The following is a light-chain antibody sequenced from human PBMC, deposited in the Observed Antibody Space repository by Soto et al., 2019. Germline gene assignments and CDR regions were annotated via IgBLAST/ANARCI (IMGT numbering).Light chain of an antibody. CDR1: ESIRNN. CDR2: AAS. Sequence: DIQMTQSPSSLSASVGDRVTITCRASESIRNNLNWYQQKPGKAPKLLIYAASTLQSGVPSRFSGGGSGTEFTLTIGSLQPADFTTYNCQQTYSTPRVAFGQGTKVEFK. V-gene: IGKV1-39*01. CDR3: QQTYSTPRVA. J-gene: IGKJ1*01.